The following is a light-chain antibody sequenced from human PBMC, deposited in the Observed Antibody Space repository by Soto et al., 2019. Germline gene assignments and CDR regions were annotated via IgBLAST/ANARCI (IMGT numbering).Light chain of an antibody. CDR1: QSVSTY. CDR3: QQRSDSPLT. CDR2: DAS. J-gene: IGKJ4*01. Sequence: EIVLTQSPATLSLSPGERATLSCRASQSVSTYLAWYQQKPGQTPRLLIYDASNRATGIPARFSGSGSGTDFILTISTLEPEDFAVYYCQQRSDSPLTFGGGTKVDIK. V-gene: IGKV3-11*01.